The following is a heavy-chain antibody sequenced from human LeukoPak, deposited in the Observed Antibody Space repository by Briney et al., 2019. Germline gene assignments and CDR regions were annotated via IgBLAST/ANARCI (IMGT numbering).Heavy chain of an antibody. Sequence: SETLSLTCAVSGGSISSSNWWSWVRQPPGKGLEWIGEIYHSGSTNYNPSLKGRVTISVDRSKNQFSLKVSSVTAADTAVYYCARGGVAPSGGPFFDYWGQGTLVTVSS. CDR2: IYHSGST. D-gene: IGHD3-10*01. J-gene: IGHJ4*02. V-gene: IGHV4-4*02. CDR3: ARGGVAPSGGPFFDY. CDR1: GGSISSSNW.